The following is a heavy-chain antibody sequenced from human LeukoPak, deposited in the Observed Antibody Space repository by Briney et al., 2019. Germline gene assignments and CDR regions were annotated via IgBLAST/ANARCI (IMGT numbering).Heavy chain of an antibody. Sequence: GGSLRLSCAASGFTFSSYGMHWVRHAPGKGLVWVSYFNRSGRRKYYADSVKGRFPISRDNAKNAVSVQMNSLRAEDTAVYYCALPLRDGDFYFDYWGQGALVTVSS. J-gene: IGHJ4*02. V-gene: IGHV3-48*04. D-gene: IGHD4-17*01. CDR2: FNRSGRRK. CDR3: ALPLRDGDFYFDY. CDR1: GFTFSSYG.